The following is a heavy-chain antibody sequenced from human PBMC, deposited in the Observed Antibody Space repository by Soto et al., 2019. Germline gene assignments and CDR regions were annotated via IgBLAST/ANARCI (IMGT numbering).Heavy chain of an antibody. V-gene: IGHV1-3*01. CDR1: GYTFISYA. J-gene: IGHJ1*01. Sequence: QVQLVQSGAEVKKPVASVNVSCKASGYTFISYALHWVRQAPGQRPEWMGWINGGNGNTKYSQKFQGRVTITRDTSASTAHMELSSLRSEDTAVYYCARGTAADGDFLYWGQGTLVTVSS. CDR2: INGGNGNT. CDR3: ARGTAADGDFLY. D-gene: IGHD6-13*01.